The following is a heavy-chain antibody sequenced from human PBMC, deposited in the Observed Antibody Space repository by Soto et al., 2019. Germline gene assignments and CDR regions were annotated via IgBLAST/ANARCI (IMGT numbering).Heavy chain of an antibody. Sequence: SETLSLTCAVYGGSFSGYYWSWIRQPPGKGLEWIGEINHSGSTNYNPSLKSRVTISVDTSKNQFSLKLSSVTAADTAVYYCARAVVVVAANVDWFDPWGQGTLVTVYS. CDR3: ARAVVVVAANVDWFDP. J-gene: IGHJ5*02. D-gene: IGHD2-15*01. CDR1: GGSFSGYY. CDR2: INHSGST. V-gene: IGHV4-34*01.